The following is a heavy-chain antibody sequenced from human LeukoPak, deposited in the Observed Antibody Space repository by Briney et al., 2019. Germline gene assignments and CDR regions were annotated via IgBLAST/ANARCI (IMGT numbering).Heavy chain of an antibody. Sequence: ASVKVSCKASGYTFSSYGISRVRQAPGQGLEWMGWISAYNGNTNDAQKFQGRVTMTTDTSTSTAYMELRSLRSDDTAIYFCARDRHYYETYSYHHFAYWGQGTLVTVSS. D-gene: IGHD3-22*01. CDR2: ISAYNGNT. V-gene: IGHV1-18*01. CDR1: GYTFSSYG. J-gene: IGHJ4*02. CDR3: ARDRHYYETYSYHHFAY.